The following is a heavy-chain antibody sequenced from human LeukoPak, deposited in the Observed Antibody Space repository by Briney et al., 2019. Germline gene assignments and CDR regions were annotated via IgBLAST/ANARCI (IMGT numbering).Heavy chain of an antibody. J-gene: IGHJ5*01. Sequence: SETLSLTCTVSAASFISSSHHWGWIRQSPGKGLEWIGTVYYGRTTYYNPSLDGRVTVSLDTSANHFSLQLNSVTAADTAVYYCVRHDGRGGATMGAFDSWGQGSLVTVSS. CDR1: AASFISSSHH. CDR2: VYYGRTT. V-gene: IGHV4-39*01. CDR3: VRHDGRGGATMGAFDS. D-gene: IGHD5-12*01.